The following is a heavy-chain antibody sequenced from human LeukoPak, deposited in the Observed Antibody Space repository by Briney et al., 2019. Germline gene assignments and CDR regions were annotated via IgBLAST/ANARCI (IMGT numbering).Heavy chain of an antibody. J-gene: IGHJ4*02. D-gene: IGHD6-13*01. CDR3: AKFSAAAGSFDY. V-gene: IGHV3-23*01. CDR2: ISGSGGST. Sequence: GGSLILSCAAAGFTFSSYAMSWVRQAAGKGLEWVSVISGSGGSTYYADSVKGRFTISRDNSKNTLYLQMNSLRAEDTAVYYCAKFSAAAGSFDYWGQGTLVTVSS. CDR1: GFTFSSYA.